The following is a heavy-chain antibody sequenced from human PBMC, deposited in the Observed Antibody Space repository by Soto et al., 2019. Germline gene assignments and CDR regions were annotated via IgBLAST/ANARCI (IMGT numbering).Heavy chain of an antibody. CDR1: GGSFSGYY. CDR3: ARGFTVVAARVPYYYYYMDV. CDR2: INHSGGT. D-gene: IGHD2-15*01. Sequence: PSETLSLTCAVYGGSFSGYYWSWIRQPPGKGLEWIGGINHSGGTNYNPSLKSRVTISVDTSKNQFSLKLSSVTAADTAVYYCARGFTVVAARVPYYYYYMDVWGKGTTVTVSS. V-gene: IGHV4-34*01. J-gene: IGHJ6*03.